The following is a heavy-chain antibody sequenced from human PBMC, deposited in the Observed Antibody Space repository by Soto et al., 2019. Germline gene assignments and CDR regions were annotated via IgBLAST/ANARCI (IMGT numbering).Heavy chain of an antibody. CDR2: INDSGST. CDR3: ARRVTMQYYLDY. CDR1: GGSLSGYY. V-gene: IGHV4-34*01. D-gene: IGHD2-2*01. Sequence: QVQLQHWGAGLLKPSETLSRTCAVYGGSLSGYYWSWIRQPPGKGLEWIGEINDSGSTNYNPSFKSRVTISADTSKNQFSLKLTSVTAADTAVYYCARRVTMQYYLDYWGQGTLVPVFS. J-gene: IGHJ4*02.